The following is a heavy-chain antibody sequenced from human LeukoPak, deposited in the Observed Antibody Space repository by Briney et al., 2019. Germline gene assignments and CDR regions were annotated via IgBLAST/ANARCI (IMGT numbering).Heavy chain of an antibody. V-gene: IGHV4-34*01. CDR1: GFTFSRYW. CDR3: ARPMITFGGPSRYFDY. J-gene: IGHJ4*02. Sequence: TGGSLRLSCAASGFTFSRYWMSWVRQAPGKGLEWIGEINHSGSTNYNPSLKSRVTISVDTSKNQFSLKLSSVTAADTAVYYCARPMITFGGPSRYFDYWGQGTLVTVSS. CDR2: INHSGST. D-gene: IGHD3-16*01.